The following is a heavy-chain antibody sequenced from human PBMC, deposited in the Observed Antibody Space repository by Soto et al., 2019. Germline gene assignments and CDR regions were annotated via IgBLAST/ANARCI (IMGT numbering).Heavy chain of an antibody. CDR2: IIPIFGTA. CDR3: AREWGIAVAGKGAFDI. J-gene: IGHJ3*02. Sequence: QVQLVQSGAEVKKPGSSVKVSCKASGGTFSSYAISWVRQAPGQGLEWMGGIIPIFGTANYAQKFQGRVTITADESTSTAYMERSSLRSEDTAVYYCAREWGIAVAGKGAFDIWGQGTMVTVSS. D-gene: IGHD6-19*01. V-gene: IGHV1-69*01. CDR1: GGTFSSYA.